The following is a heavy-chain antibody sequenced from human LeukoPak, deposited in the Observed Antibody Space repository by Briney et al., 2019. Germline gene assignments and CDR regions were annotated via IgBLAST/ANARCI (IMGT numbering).Heavy chain of an antibody. Sequence: GGSLRLSCAASGFTFSSYSMNWVRQAPGKGLEWVSYISSSSSTIYYADSVKGRFTISRDNAKNSLYLQMNSLRAEDTAVYYCASSPITIFGVVSLYYFDYWGQGTLVTVSS. CDR1: GFTFSSYS. CDR2: ISSSSSTI. CDR3: ASSPITIFGVVSLYYFDY. V-gene: IGHV3-48*01. D-gene: IGHD3-3*01. J-gene: IGHJ4*02.